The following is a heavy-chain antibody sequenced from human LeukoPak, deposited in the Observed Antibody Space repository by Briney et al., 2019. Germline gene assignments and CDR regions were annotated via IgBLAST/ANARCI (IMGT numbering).Heavy chain of an antibody. V-gene: IGHV1-24*01. D-gene: IGHD2-2*01. Sequence: GASVKVSCKVSGYTLTELSMHWVRQAPGKGLEWMGGFDPEDGETIYAQKFQGRVTMTEDTSTDTAYMELSSLRSEDTAVYYRATDVRVNCSSTSCYYIFDPWGQGTLVTVSS. CDR2: FDPEDGET. CDR1: GYTLTELS. J-gene: IGHJ5*02. CDR3: ATDVRVNCSSTSCYYIFDP.